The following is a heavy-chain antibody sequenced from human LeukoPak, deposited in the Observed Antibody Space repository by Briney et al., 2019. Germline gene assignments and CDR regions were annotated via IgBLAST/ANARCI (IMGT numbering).Heavy chain of an antibody. Sequence: TSETLSLTCTVSGGSISNYYWSWIRQPPGKGLEWIGYIYYSGSTNYNPSLKSRVTISVDTFKNQFSLKLSSVTAADTAVYYCARERWFDIWGQGTMVTVSS. V-gene: IGHV4-59*01. CDR1: GGSISNYY. CDR3: ARERWFDI. J-gene: IGHJ3*02. CDR2: IYYSGST. D-gene: IGHD4-23*01.